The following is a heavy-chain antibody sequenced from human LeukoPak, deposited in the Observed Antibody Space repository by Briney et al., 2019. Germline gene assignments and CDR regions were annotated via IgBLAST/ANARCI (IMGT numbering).Heavy chain of an antibody. CDR1: GFTFSISG. J-gene: IGHJ4*01. V-gene: IGHV3-74*01. CDR2: INSDVSST. Sequence: GGSLRLSCAASGFTFSISGMHWVRQAPGKGLVWVSLINSDVSSTWYADSVKVRFTISRDNAKNTVYLQMGSLRAEDTAVYYCLKDADYWGRGTRVTVSS. CDR3: LKDADY.